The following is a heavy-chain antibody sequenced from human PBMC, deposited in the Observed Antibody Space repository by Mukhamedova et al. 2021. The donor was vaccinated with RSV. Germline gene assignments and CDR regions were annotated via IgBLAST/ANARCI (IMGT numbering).Heavy chain of an antibody. D-gene: IGHD3-16*01. J-gene: IGHJ3*01. Sequence: WIRQPAGKGLEWIGRIYNNGRTDYNSSLKSRVTLSIDPTKIQVSLRLASVTAADTAAYYSARARGTWQHLGGALEVWGQGTLV. CDR3: ARARGTWQHLGGALEV. CDR2: IYNNGRT. V-gene: IGHV4-4*07.